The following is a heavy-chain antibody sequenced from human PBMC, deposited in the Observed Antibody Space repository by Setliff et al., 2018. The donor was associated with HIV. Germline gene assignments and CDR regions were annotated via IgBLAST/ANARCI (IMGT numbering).Heavy chain of an antibody. V-gene: IGHV4-39*01. J-gene: IGHJ5*02. CDR2: VSQSGST. CDR3: ARVPVAGANWFDP. Sequence: SETLSLTCSVSGVSTNRTDHYWGWIRQSPGKRLEWIGSVSQSGSTYYNPSLKSRITISVDRSKNLFSLKLISVTAADQGVYYCARVPVAGANWFDPWGRGTLVTVSS. D-gene: IGHD2-21*01. CDR1: GVSTNRTDHY.